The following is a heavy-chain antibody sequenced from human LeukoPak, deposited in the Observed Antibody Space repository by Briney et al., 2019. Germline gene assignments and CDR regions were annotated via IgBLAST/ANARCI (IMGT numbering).Heavy chain of an antibody. CDR1: GYTFNTYG. CDR2: INAYNGNT. J-gene: IGHJ5*02. D-gene: IGHD2-15*01. V-gene: IGHV1-18*01. Sequence: ASVKVSCKASGYTFNTYGFSWVRQAPGQGLEWMGWINAYNGNTNYALKLQGRLPMTIDTSTTTAYMELRSLRSDDTAVYYCARGGVDCSGGSCPALNWFDPWGQGTLVTVSS. CDR3: ARGGVDCSGGSCPALNWFDP.